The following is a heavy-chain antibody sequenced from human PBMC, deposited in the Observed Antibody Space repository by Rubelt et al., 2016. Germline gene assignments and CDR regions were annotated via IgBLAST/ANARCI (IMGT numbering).Heavy chain of an antibody. CDR3: ARAQWVAADDSTYYYYAMDV. J-gene: IGHJ6*02. Sequence: GGVAVISYDGSNKYYADSVKGRFTISRDSAKNSLYLQMNSLRAEDTAVYYCARAQWVAADDSTYYYYAMDVWG. V-gene: IGHV3-30*07. D-gene: IGHD2-15*01. CDR2: ISYDGSNK.